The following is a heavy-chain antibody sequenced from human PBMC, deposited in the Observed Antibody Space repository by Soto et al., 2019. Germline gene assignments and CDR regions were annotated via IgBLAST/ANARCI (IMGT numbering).Heavy chain of an antibody. J-gene: IGHJ5*02. CDR2: ISDSEST. CDR1: GGSISGSSYY. V-gene: IGHV4-39*01. CDR3: ARQNPLNWFDP. Sequence: LQLQASGPGLVKPSETLSLTCTVSGGSISGSSYYWGWIRQSPGKGLEWIGSISDSESTYYNLSLKSRITMSVDTSKNQFSLKLSSVSAADTAVYYCARQNPLNWFDPWGQGTLVTVSS.